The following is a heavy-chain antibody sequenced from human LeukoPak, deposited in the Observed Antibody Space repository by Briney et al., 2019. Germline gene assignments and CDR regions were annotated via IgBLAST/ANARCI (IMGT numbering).Heavy chain of an antibody. D-gene: IGHD3-3*01. CDR1: GGSISSSSYY. V-gene: IGHV4-39*01. Sequence: PSETLSLTCTVSGGSISSSSYYWGWIRQPPGKGLEWIGSIYYSGSTYYNPSLKSRVTISVDTSKNQFSLKLSSVTDADTAVYYCARHEGVVCWSGYNTAGFDHGGQETLVTVSS. CDR3: ARHEGVVCWSGYNTAGFDH. J-gene: IGHJ4*02. CDR2: IYYSGST.